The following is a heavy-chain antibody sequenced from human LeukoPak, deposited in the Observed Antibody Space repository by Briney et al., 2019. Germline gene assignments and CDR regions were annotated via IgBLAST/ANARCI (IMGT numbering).Heavy chain of an antibody. V-gene: IGHV4-59*01. CDR1: GGSISSYY. CDR2: IYYSGST. J-gene: IGHJ4*02. CDR3: ARASYDFWSGYYTHFDY. D-gene: IGHD3-3*01. Sequence: SETLSLTCTVSGGSISSYYWSWIRQPPGKGLEWIWYIYYSGSTNYNPSLKSRVTISVDTSKNQFSLKLSSVTAADTAVYYCARASYDFWSGYYTHFDYWGQGTLVTVSS.